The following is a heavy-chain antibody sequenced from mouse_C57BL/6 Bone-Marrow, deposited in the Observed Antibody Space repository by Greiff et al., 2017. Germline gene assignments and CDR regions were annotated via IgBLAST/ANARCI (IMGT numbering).Heavy chain of an antibody. J-gene: IGHJ3*01. CDR2: IWSGGST. CDR1: GFSLTSYG. CDR3: ASPLTGRGAWFAY. V-gene: IGHV2-2*01. D-gene: IGHD4-1*01. Sequence: VMLVESGPGLVQPSQSLSITCTVSGFSLTSYGVHWVRQSPGKGLEWLGVIWSGGSTDYNAAFISRLSISKDNSKSQVFFKMNSLQADDTAIYYCASPLTGRGAWFAYWGQGTLVTVSA.